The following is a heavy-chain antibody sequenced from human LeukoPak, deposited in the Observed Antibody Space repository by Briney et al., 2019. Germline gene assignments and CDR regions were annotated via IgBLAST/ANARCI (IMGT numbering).Heavy chain of an antibody. D-gene: IGHD6-13*01. CDR1: GFTFSSYW. J-gene: IGHJ4*02. CDR3: AREAIAAAGKIDY. V-gene: IGHV3-74*01. CDR2: INSDGSST. Sequence: GGSLRLSCAASGFTFSSYWMHWVRQAPGKGLVWVSRINSDGSSTSYADSVKGRFTISRDNAKNSLYLQMNSLRAEDTAVYYCAREAIAAAGKIDYWGQGTLVTVSS.